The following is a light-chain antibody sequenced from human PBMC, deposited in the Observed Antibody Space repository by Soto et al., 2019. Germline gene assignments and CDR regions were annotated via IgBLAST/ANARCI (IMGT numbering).Light chain of an antibody. CDR2: DVS. CDR1: SSVVGGYNY. V-gene: IGLV2-14*01. J-gene: IGLJ2*01. Sequence: QSVLTQPASVSGSPGQSITISCTGTSSVVGGYNYVSWYQQHPGKAPKLMIYDVSNRPSGISNRFSGSKSGNTASLTISGLQSEDEADYYCSSYTTSSTLVVFGGGTKVTVL. CDR3: SSYTTSSTLVV.